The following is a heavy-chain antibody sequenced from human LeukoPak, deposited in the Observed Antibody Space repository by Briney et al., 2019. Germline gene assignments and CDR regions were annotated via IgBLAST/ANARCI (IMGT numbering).Heavy chain of an antibody. J-gene: IGHJ4*02. Sequence: ASVKVSCKVSGYTLTELSMHWVRQAPGKGLEWMGGFDPEDGETIYAQKFQGRVTMTEDTSTDTAYMELSSLRPEDTAVYYCATVEWLTGASKPITIFGVVIDVFDYWGQGTLVTVSS. V-gene: IGHV1-24*01. D-gene: IGHD3-3*01. CDR2: FDPEDGET. CDR3: ATVEWLTGASKPITIFGVVIDVFDY. CDR1: GYTLTELS.